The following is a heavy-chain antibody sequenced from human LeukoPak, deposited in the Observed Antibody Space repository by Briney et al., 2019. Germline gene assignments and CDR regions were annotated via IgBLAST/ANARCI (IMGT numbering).Heavy chain of an antibody. J-gene: IGHJ5*02. V-gene: IGHV4-34*01. CDR2: INHSGST. D-gene: IGHD2-15*01. Sequence: PSETLSLTCAVYGGSFSGYYWSWIRQPPGKGLEWIGEINHSGSTNYNPSLKSRVTISVDTSKNQFSLKLSSVTAADTAVYYCARDRKYCSGGSCYWFDPWGQGTLVTVSS. CDR1: GGSFSGYY. CDR3: ARDRKYCSGGSCYWFDP.